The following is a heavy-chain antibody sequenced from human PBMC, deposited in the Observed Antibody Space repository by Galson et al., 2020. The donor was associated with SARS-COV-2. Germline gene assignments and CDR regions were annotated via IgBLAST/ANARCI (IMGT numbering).Heavy chain of an antibody. CDR1: GASISSSSYY. CDR3: ARFTYSDGNFYTEEH. CDR2: FYISGGT. D-gene: IGHD2-15*01. J-gene: IGHJ1*01. V-gene: IGHV4-61*02. Sequence: SETLSLTCTVSGASISSSSYYWSWIRQPAGKGLEWIGRFYISGGTNYNPSLKSRVTISVDTSKNQFSLKLSSVTAADTAMYYCARFTYSDGNFYTEEHWGQGTLVTVSS.